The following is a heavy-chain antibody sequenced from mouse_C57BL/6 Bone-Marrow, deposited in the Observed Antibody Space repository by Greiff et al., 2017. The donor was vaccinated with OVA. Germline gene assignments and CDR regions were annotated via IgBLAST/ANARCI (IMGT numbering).Heavy chain of an antibody. CDR3: ARNYLYYAMDY. CDR1: GFTFSDFY. D-gene: IGHD5-1*01. CDR2: SRNKANDYTT. J-gene: IGHJ4*01. Sequence: EVMLVESGGGLVQSGRSLRLSCATSGFTFSDFYMEWVRQAPGKGLEWIAASRNKANDYTTEYSASVKGRFIVSRDTSQSILYLQMNALRAEATAIYYCARNYLYYAMDYWGQGTSVTVSS. V-gene: IGHV7-1*01.